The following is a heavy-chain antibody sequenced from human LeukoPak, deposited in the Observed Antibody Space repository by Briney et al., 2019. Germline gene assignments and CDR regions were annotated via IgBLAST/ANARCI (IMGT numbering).Heavy chain of an antibody. CDR2: IKQDGSDK. J-gene: IGHJ6*03. D-gene: IGHD2-15*01. V-gene: IGHV3-7*01. Sequence: GGSLRLSCEASGFTFSSYWMSWVRQAPGKGLEWVANIKQDGSDKYYVDSLKGRFTVSRDNAKNSLYLQINSLRVGDTAVYFCARVGAATFYWYYMDVWGKGTTVTVSS. CDR1: GFTFSSYW. CDR3: ARVGAATFYWYYMDV.